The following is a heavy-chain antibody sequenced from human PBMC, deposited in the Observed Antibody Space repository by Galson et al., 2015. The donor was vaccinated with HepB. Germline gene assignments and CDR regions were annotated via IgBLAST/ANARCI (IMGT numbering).Heavy chain of an antibody. V-gene: IGHV3-15*01. J-gene: IGHJ4*02. CDR3: TTWNWNYEDY. Sequence: SLRLSCAASGSTFTNAWMTWVRQAPGKGLEWVGRIKSKTHGGTTDYAAPVKDTFTISRDDSKNTLYLQMNSLKTEDTAVYYFTTWNWNYEDYWGQGTLVTVSS. CDR2: IKSKTHGGTT. CDR1: GSTFTNAW. D-gene: IGHD1-7*01.